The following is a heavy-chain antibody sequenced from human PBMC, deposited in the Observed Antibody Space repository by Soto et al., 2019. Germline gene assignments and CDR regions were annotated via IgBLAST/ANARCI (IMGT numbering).Heavy chain of an antibody. D-gene: IGHD2-2*01. V-gene: IGHV4-30-2*01. CDR2: IYHSGST. J-gene: IGHJ5*02. CDR3: ARELGYCSSTSCYDCLDP. CDR1: GGSISSGGYS. Sequence: LSLTCAVSGGSISSGGYSWSWIRQPPGKGLEWIGYIYHSGSTYYNPSLKSRVTISVDRSKNQFSLKLSSVTAADTAVYYCARELGYCSSTSCYDCLDPWGQGTLVTVYS.